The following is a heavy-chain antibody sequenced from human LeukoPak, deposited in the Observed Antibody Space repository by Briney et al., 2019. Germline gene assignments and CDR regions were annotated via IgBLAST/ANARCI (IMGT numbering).Heavy chain of an antibody. CDR2: IYYSGST. J-gene: IGHJ5*02. Sequence: SETLSLTCTVSGGSISSYYWSWIRQPPGKGLEWIGYIYYSGSTNYNPSLKSRVTISVDTSKNQFSMKLSSVTAADTAVYYCARHGRVLRYFDWYPGWFDPWGQGTLVTVSS. CDR3: ARHGRVLRYFDWYPGWFDP. CDR1: GGSISSYY. V-gene: IGHV4-59*08. D-gene: IGHD3-9*01.